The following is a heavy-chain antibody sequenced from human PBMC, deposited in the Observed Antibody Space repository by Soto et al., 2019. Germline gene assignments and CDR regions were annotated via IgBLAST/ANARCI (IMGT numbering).Heavy chain of an antibody. J-gene: IGHJ6*03. CDR1: GYTFTSYA. D-gene: IGHD2-8*01. CDR3: ARDGCTNGVCYNHYYYYYYMDV. V-gene: IGHV1-3*01. CDR2: INAGNGNT. Sequence: APVKVSCKASGYTFTSYAMHWVRQAPGQRLEWMGWINAGNGNTKYSQKFQGRVTITRDTSASTAYMELSSLRSEDTAVYYCARDGCTNGVCYNHYYYYYYMDVWGKGTTVTVSS.